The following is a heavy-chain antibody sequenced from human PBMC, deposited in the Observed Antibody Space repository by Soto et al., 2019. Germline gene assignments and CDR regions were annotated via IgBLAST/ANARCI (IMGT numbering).Heavy chain of an antibody. Sequence: GSLRLSCGAFGFSFSAYSMNWVRQAPGKGLEWVSHIRHDSSNTYYADSVKGRFTISRDNAQNLVYLQMNSLRDEDTAVYYCARDYWYKADHWGQGTLVTVSS. CDR3: ARDYWYKADH. CDR2: IRHDSSNT. J-gene: IGHJ4*02. V-gene: IGHV3-48*02. D-gene: IGHD1-1*01. CDR1: GFSFSAYS.